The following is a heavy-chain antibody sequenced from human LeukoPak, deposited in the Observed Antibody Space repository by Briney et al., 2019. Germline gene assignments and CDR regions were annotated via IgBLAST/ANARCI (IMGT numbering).Heavy chain of an antibody. CDR3: ARSDDPIAVAGIDY. CDR1: GGSISSSSYY. D-gene: IGHD6-19*01. J-gene: IGHJ4*02. V-gene: IGHV4-39*07. Sequence: TSETLSLTCTVSGGSISSSSYYWGWIRQPPGKGLEWIGSMYYSGSTYYNPSLKSRVTISVDTSKNQFSLKLSSVTAADTAVYYCARSDDPIAVAGIDYWGQGTLVTVSS. CDR2: MYYSGST.